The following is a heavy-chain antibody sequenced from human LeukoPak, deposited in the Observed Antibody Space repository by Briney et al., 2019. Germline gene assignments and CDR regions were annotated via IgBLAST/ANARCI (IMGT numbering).Heavy chain of an antibody. CDR2: IYHSGST. Sequence: PSETLSLTCAVSGGSISSSNWWSWVRQPPGKGLEWIGEIYHSGSTNYNPSLKSRVTISVDKSKNQFSLTLSSVTAADTAVYYCARVPAVAGTYGMDVWGKGTTVTVSS. J-gene: IGHJ6*04. D-gene: IGHD6-19*01. CDR1: GGSISSSNW. V-gene: IGHV4-4*02. CDR3: ARVPAVAGTYGMDV.